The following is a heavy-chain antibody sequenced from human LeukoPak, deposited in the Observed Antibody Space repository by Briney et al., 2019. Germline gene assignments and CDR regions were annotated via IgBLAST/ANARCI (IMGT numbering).Heavy chain of an antibody. CDR3: TRASLYDYVCGSYRLFDY. CDR1: GFIFGDYA. J-gene: IGHJ4*02. Sequence: GGSLRLSCTTSGFIFGDYAVSWFRQAPGKGLEWVGFIRSKAYGGTTEYAASVKSRFTISRDDSKSIAYLQMNSLKTEDTAIYYCTRASLYDYVCGSYRLFDYWGPGTLVTVSS. CDR2: IRSKAYGGTT. D-gene: IGHD3-16*02. V-gene: IGHV3-49*03.